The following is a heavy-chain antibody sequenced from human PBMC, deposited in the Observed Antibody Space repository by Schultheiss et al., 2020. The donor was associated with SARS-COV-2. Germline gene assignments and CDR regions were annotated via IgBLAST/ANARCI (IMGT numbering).Heavy chain of an antibody. J-gene: IGHJ4*02. D-gene: IGHD3-3*01. Sequence: VGSLRLSCAASGFTFSSYAMHWVRQAPGKGLEWVAVISYDGSNKYYADSVKGRFTISRDNSKNTLYLQMNSLRAEDTAVYYCARSHPFITGEYDFWSGYFADSENYFDYWGQGTLVTVSS. CDR3: ARSHPFITGEYDFWSGYFADSENYFDY. V-gene: IGHV3-30*04. CDR2: ISYDGSNK. CDR1: GFTFSSYA.